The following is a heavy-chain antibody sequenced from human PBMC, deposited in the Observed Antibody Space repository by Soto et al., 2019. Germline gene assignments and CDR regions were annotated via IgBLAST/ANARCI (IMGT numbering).Heavy chain of an antibody. D-gene: IGHD6-19*01. CDR2: FSATSENT. CDR1: GFLFSSYT. J-gene: IGHJ4*02. CDR3: AKARDQQWVRLPFDY. V-gene: IGHV3-23*01. Sequence: EVQLLESGGGLVQPGGSLRLSCVGSGFLFSSYTMTWVRQAPGKGLEWVSSFSATSENTYYADSVRGRFTISRDHSKNTLFLQMNSLTAEDTAMYYCAKARDQQWVRLPFDYWGQGILVIVSS.